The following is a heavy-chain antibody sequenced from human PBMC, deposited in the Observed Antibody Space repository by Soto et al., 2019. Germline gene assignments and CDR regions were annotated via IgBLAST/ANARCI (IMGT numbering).Heavy chain of an antibody. J-gene: IGHJ6*02. Sequence: GGSLRLSCEVSGFTFSMYSMSWVRQHPGKGLEWVAKIPQDGVDGHYADSVKGRFIISRDNDKNSLHLQLNNLRAEDTAVYYCARDHLILPAHDFFYGSDVWGRGATVTVYS. CDR2: IPQDGVDG. CDR3: ARDHLILPAHDFFYGSDV. CDR1: GFTFSMYS. V-gene: IGHV3-7*03. D-gene: IGHD2-21*02.